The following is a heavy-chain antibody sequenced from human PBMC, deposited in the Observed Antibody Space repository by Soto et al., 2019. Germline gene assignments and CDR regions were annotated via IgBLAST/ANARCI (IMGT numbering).Heavy chain of an antibody. Sequence: QVHLVQSGAEVKKPGASVTVSCKASGYTFTDYSMHWVRQAPGQRLEWMGWINAGNGNTRFSQKFQGRVTISRDTSASTAYMELTSLRSEDTALYYCARDPLISMPTVTLGFLPDYWGQGTLVTVSS. V-gene: IGHV1-3*01. CDR2: INAGNGNT. CDR3: ARDPLISMPTVTLGFLPDY. D-gene: IGHD4-17*01. CDR1: GYTFTDYS. J-gene: IGHJ4*02.